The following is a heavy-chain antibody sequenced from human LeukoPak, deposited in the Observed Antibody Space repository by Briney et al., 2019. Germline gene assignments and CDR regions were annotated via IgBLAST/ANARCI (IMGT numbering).Heavy chain of an antibody. Sequence: SETLSLTCTVSRGSISSYYWSWIRQSPGKGLEWVGYIDKSGSTNSNPSLKSRVTMSVDTSKNQFSLRLTSVTAADTALYYCARGRITIFGVVTPHFDYWGQGTLVTVSS. CDR1: RGSISSYY. J-gene: IGHJ4*02. CDR3: ARGRITIFGVVTPHFDY. V-gene: IGHV4-59*01. D-gene: IGHD3-3*01. CDR2: IDKSGST.